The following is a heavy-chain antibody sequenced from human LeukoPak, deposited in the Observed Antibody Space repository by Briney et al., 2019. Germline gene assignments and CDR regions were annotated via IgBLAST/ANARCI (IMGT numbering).Heavy chain of an antibody. CDR2: IYSGGST. D-gene: IGHD1-20*01. V-gene: IGHV3-66*02. J-gene: IGHJ4*02. CDR3: ARYNWNDGSIDY. CDR1: GFTVSSNY. Sequence: GGSLRLSCAASGFTVSSNYISWVRQAPGKGLDLVSVIYSGGSTYYADSVKGRFTISRDNSKNTLYLQMNSLRAEDTAVYYCARYNWNDGSIDYWGQGTLVTVSS.